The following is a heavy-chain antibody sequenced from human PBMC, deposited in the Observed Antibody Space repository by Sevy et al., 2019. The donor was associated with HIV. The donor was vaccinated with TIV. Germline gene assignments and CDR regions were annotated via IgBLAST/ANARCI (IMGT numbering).Heavy chain of an antibody. V-gene: IGHV3-49*03. J-gene: IGHJ4*02. CDR2: ITRNSYEAYGGTT. CDR3: TRGLATADTPEYYFDY. CDR1: GFTFDDYA. D-gene: IGHD5-12*01. Sequence: GGSLRLSCTTSGFTFDDYAMSWFRQAPGKGLEWVAFITRNSYEAYGGTTDYATSVKGRFIISRDDSKSIAYLQMNSLKTEDTAIYYCTRGLATADTPEYYFDYWGQGTLVTDSS.